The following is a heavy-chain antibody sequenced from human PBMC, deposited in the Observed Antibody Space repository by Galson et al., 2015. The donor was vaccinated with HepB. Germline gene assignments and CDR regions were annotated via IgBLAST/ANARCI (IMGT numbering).Heavy chain of an antibody. Sequence: SVKVSCKASGGTFSSYAISWVRQAPGQGLEWMGRIIPILGITNYAQTFQGRVTITADKSTSTTYMELSSLRSEDTAVCYCASLDSSSPFDAFDIWGQGTMVTVSS. CDR1: GGTFSSYA. CDR2: IIPILGIT. J-gene: IGHJ3*02. CDR3: ASLDSSSPFDAFDI. V-gene: IGHV1-69*04. D-gene: IGHD6-13*01.